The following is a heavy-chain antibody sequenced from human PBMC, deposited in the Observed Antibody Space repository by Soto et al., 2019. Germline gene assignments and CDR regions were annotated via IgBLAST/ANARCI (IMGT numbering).Heavy chain of an antibody. CDR1: GGSISSGGYF. CDR2: IYHSGTT. J-gene: IGHJ5*02. V-gene: IGHV4-30-2*01. Sequence: QLQLQESGSGLVKPSQPLSLTCAVSGGSISSGGYFWRWIRQPPGKGLEWIGYIYHSGTTYYNPSLKSRVTISVDRSKNQFALKLSSVTAADTAVYYCARGLGPWGQGTLVTVSS. D-gene: IGHD3-10*01. CDR3: ARGLGP.